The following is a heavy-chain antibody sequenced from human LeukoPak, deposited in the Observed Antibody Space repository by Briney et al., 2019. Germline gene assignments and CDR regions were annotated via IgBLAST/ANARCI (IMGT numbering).Heavy chain of an antibody. CDR1: GCXFTGYY. Sequence: ASVKVSCKASGCXFTGYYIHWVRQAPGQGLEWMGWINPNSGGTNYAQKFQGRVTMTRDTSISTAYMELSRLRSDDTAVYYCARSRVVVVAATPLIWFDPWGQGTLVTVSS. CDR2: INPNSGGT. V-gene: IGHV1-2*02. CDR3: ARSRVVVVAATPLIWFDP. J-gene: IGHJ5*02. D-gene: IGHD2-15*01.